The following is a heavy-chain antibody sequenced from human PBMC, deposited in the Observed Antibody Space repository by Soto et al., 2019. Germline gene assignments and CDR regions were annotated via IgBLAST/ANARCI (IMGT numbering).Heavy chain of an antibody. D-gene: IGHD3-10*01. CDR2: ISGSGGST. J-gene: IGHJ4*02. Sequence: EVQLLESGGGLVQPGGSLRLSCAASGFTFHNYAMSWVRQAPGKGLEWVSAISGSGGSTYYADSVKGRFTISRDNSKNTRDLQLICLRAEDTAVYYCARDRFYGSGSCTVFDYWGQGALVTVSS. CDR3: ARDRFYGSGSCTVFDY. CDR1: GFTFHNYA. V-gene: IGHV3-23*01.